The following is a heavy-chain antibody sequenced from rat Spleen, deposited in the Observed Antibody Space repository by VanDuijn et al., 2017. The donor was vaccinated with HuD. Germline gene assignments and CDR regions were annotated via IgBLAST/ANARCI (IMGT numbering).Heavy chain of an antibody. D-gene: IGHD1-11*01. CDR2: VSSGGNT. J-gene: IGHJ2*01. V-gene: IGHV2S12*01. Sequence: QVQLKESGPGLVQPSQTLSLTCTVSGFSLTSDGVSWVRQPPGKGLEWIAAVSSGGNTYYDSTLKSRLSISKDTSKSQVFLKMNSLQTEDTATYYCARDYGGYSDYWGQGVMVTVSS. CDR3: ARDYGGYSDY. CDR1: GFSLTSDG.